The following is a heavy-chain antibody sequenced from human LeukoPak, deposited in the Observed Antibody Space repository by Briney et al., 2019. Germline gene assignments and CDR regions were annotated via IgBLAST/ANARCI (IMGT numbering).Heavy chain of an antibody. CDR3: ARPHPNSGSYYGRYFDY. CDR1: GFTLSSYE. Sequence: PGGSLRLSCAASGFTLSSYEMNWVRQAPGKGLEWVSYISSSGSTIYYADSVKGRFTISRDNAENSLYLQMNSLRAEDTAVYYCARPHPNSGSYYGRYFDYWGQGTLVTVSS. J-gene: IGHJ4*02. CDR2: ISSSGSTI. D-gene: IGHD1-26*01. V-gene: IGHV3-48*03.